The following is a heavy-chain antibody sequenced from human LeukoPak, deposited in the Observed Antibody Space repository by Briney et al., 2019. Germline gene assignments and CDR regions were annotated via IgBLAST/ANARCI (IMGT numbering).Heavy chain of an antibody. D-gene: IGHD6-13*01. CDR1: GGFFSGYY. CDR2: INHSGST. J-gene: IGHJ5*02. V-gene: IGHV4-34*01. Sequence: PSETLSLTCAVYGGFFSGYYWSWIRQPPGKGLEWIGEINHSGSTNYNPSLKSRVTISVDTSKNQFSLKLSSVTAADTAVYYCARGPIAGTWFDPWGQGTLVTVSS. CDR3: ARGPIAGTWFDP.